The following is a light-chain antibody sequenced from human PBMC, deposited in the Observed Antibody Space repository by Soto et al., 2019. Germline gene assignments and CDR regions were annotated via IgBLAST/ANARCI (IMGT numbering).Light chain of an antibody. CDR2: DAS. CDR1: QGIGST. V-gene: IGKV3-15*01. J-gene: IGKJ4*01. Sequence: EIVMTQSPATLSVSPGERATLSCSASQGIGSTLAWYQQKPGQTPKLLIYDASTRATGVPARFSGGGSGTEFTLTINSLQSEDFAVYYCQRYNRWPLSFGGGTKVDIK. CDR3: QRYNRWPLS.